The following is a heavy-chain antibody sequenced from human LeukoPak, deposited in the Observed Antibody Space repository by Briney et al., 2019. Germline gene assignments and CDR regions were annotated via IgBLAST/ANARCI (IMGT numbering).Heavy chain of an antibody. V-gene: IGHV3-48*04. CDR1: GFTFSSDS. CDR2: ISSSSSII. D-gene: IGHD2-21*02. CDR3: AGGHIVVVTDAFDI. J-gene: IGHJ3*02. Sequence: GGTLRLSCAASGFTFSSDSVNWGRKAQGKGLEWVSYISSSSSIIYYAVSVKGRFTISRDNAKTSLYLQMNSLRSEDTAVYYFAGGHIVVVTDAFDIWGQGTMVTVSS.